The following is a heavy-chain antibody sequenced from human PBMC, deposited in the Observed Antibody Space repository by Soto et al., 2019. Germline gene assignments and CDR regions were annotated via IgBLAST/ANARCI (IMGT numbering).Heavy chain of an antibody. CDR2: IIPIFGTT. Sequence: QVQLVQSGAEVKKPGSSVKVSCKASGGTFSNYAITWVRQAPGQGLEWVGRIIPIFGTTNVAQQFQGRVTLTADASTNTANIELSGLRSDATAVYYCAKDGGADGYFGNWLDPWGQGTLVTVSS. CDR1: GGTFSNYA. CDR3: AKDGGADGYFGNWLDP. V-gene: IGHV1-69*15. D-gene: IGHD5-12*01. J-gene: IGHJ5*02.